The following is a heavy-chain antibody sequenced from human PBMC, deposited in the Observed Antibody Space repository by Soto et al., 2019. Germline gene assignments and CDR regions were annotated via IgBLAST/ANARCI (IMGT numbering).Heavy chain of an antibody. CDR2: INPTSGST. D-gene: IGHD6-6*01. V-gene: IGHV1-46*01. Sequence: ASVKVSCKASGYTFTNSYLHWVRQAPGQGLEWMGIINPTSGSTTYAQNFEGRVTMTRDTSTSTVYMEVSSLRYEDTGVYYCARADSSSSAGDYWGQGTLVTVSS. J-gene: IGHJ4*02. CDR3: ARADSSSSAGDY. CDR1: GYTFTNSY.